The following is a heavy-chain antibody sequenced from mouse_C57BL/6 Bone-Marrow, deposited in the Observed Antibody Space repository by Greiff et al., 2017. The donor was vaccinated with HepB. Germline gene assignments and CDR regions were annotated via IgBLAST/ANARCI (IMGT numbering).Heavy chain of an antibody. Sequence: QVQLQQSGPGLVQPSQSLSITCTVSGFSLTSYGVHWVRQSPGKGLEWLGVIWSGGSTDYNAAFISRLSISKDNSKSQVFFKMNSLQADDTAIYYCARHSSGYSGWFAYWGQGTLVTVSA. J-gene: IGHJ3*01. CDR2: IWSGGST. CDR1: GFSLTSYG. V-gene: IGHV2-2*01. D-gene: IGHD3-2*02. CDR3: ARHSSGYSGWFAY.